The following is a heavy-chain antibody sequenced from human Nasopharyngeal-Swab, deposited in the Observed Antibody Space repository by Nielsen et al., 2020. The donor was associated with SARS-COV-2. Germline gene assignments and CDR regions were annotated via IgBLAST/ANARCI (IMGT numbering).Heavy chain of an antibody. J-gene: IGHJ4*02. V-gene: IGHV3-30*04. CDR1: GFTFSSYA. D-gene: IGHD3-9*01. Sequence: GGSLRLSCAASGFTFSSYAMHWVRQAPGKGLEWVAVISYDGSNKYYADSVKGRFTISRDNSKNTLYLQMNSLRAEDTAVYYCARALTDTRFGPVHWGQGTLVTVSS. CDR2: ISYDGSNK. CDR3: ARALTDTRFGPVH.